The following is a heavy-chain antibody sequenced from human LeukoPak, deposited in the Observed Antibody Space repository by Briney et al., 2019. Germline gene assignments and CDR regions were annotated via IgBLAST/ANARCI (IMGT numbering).Heavy chain of an antibody. J-gene: IGHJ4*02. CDR2: INSDGSST. CDR1: GFTFSSYL. V-gene: IGHV3-74*01. Sequence: GGSLRLSCAASGFTFSSYLMHWVRQAPGKGLVWVSRINSDGSSTSYADSVKGRFTISRDNAKSTLYLQMNSLRAEDTAVYYCASDATTVATSGIDYWGQGTLVTVSS. D-gene: IGHD4-17*01. CDR3: ASDATTVATSGIDY.